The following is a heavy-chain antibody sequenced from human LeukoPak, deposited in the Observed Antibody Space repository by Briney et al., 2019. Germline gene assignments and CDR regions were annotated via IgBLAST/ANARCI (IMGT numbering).Heavy chain of an antibody. CDR2: IYYSGST. V-gene: IGHV4-59*11. Sequence: SETLSLTCTVSGGSISSHYWSWIRQPPGKGLEGIGYIYYSGSTNYNPSLKSRVTIPVDTSKNQFPLKLSSVTAADTAVYYCARVYYDFWSGYLIKNYYYYMDVWGKGTTVTVSS. CDR1: GGSISSHY. D-gene: IGHD3-3*01. CDR3: ARVYYDFWSGYLIKNYYYYMDV. J-gene: IGHJ6*03.